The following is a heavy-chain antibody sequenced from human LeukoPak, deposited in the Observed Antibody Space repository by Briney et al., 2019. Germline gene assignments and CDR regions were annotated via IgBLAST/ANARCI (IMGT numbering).Heavy chain of an antibody. V-gene: IGHV3-13*01. D-gene: IGHD1-7*01. CDR2: IGTAGDT. J-gene: IGHJ6*02. CDR1: GFTFSSYD. CDR3: ARGDGYSTGTTFENGMDV. Sequence: PGGSLRLSCAASGFTFSSYDMHWVRQATGKGLEWVSAIGTAGDTYYPGSVKGRFTISRENAKNSLYLQMNSLRAGDTAVYYCARGDGYSTGTTFENGMDVWGQGTTVTVSS.